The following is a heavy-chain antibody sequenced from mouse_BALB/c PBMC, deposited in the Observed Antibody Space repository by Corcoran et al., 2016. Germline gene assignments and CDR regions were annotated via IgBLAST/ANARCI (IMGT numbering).Heavy chain of an antibody. V-gene: IGHV1S136*01. J-gene: IGHJ4*01. CDR3: ARLYPGIAMDY. Sequence: EVQLQQSGPELVKPGASVNMSCKASRYTFTSYVMHWVKQKPGQGLEWIGYINPYNDGTKYNEKFKGKATLTSDKSSSTAYMELSSLTSEDSAVYYCARLYPGIAMDYWGQGTSVTVSS. CDR1: RYTFTSYV. CDR2: INPYNDGT.